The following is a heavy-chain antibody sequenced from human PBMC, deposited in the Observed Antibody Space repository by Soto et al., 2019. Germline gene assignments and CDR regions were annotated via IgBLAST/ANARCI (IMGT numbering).Heavy chain of an antibody. V-gene: IGHV3-21*01. Sequence: GGSLRLSCAASGFTFSSYSMNWVRQAPGKGLEWVSSISSSSSYIYYADSVKGRFTISRDNAKNSLYLQMNSLRAEDTAVYYCARVRGQWGGAFDIWGQGTMVTVSS. CDR3: ARVRGQWGGAFDI. J-gene: IGHJ3*02. CDR2: ISSSSSYI. D-gene: IGHD6-19*01. CDR1: GFTFSSYS.